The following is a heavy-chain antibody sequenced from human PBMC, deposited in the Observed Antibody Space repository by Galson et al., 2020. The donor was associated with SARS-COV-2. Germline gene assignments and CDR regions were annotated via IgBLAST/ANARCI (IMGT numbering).Heavy chain of an antibody. CDR2: IYPGDSDT. CDR1: GYRFADYW. Sequence: TGGSLRLSCSGSGYRFADYWIGWVRQRPGKGLEWMGIIYPGDSDTRYSPSFQGQVTISADKSIGSAYLQWNSPEASDTAVYYCGRHGIGGYSVTNFYTSFFYYGMDAWGQGTTVTVSS. D-gene: IGHD2-2*02. V-gene: IGHV5-51*01. J-gene: IGHJ6*02. CDR3: GRHGIGGYSVTNFYTSFFYYGMDA.